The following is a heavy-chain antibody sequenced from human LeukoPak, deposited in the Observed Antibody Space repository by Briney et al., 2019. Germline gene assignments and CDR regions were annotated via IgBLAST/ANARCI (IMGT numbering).Heavy chain of an antibody. CDR1: GFTFSDYS. D-gene: IGHD3-22*01. CDR3: ARESSGYSPYYYYYGMDV. Sequence: GGSLRLSCAASGFTFSDYSMNWVRQAPGKGLEWVSSISLSSTYIYYADSVKGRFTISRDNAKNSLYLQMNSLRAEDTAVYYCARESSGYSPYYYYYGMDVWGQGTTVTVSS. CDR2: ISLSSTYI. J-gene: IGHJ6*02. V-gene: IGHV3-21*06.